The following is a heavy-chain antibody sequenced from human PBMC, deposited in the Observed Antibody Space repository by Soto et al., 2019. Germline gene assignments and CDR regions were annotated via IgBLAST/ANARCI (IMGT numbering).Heavy chain of an antibody. V-gene: IGHV1-69*01. CDR2: IVPVFGTP. Sequence: QVQVMKSGAEVKKPGSSVKVSCKASGGSFPSDTISWVRQAPGQGLEWLGGIVPVFGTPNHAQKFQGRVTISADGSTNTAYMELTSLRPEDTAVYYCTRPSSGYYHDAFDIWGHGTLLTVFS. D-gene: IGHD3-22*01. CDR3: TRPSSGYYHDAFDI. J-gene: IGHJ3*02. CDR1: GGSFPSDT.